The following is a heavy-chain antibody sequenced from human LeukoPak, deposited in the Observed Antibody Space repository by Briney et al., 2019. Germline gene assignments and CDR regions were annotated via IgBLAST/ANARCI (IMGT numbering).Heavy chain of an antibody. CDR2: MNPNSGNT. D-gene: IGHD3-10*01. Sequence: ASVKVPCKASGYTFTSYDINWVRQATGQGLEWMGWMNPNSGNTGYAQKFQGRVTMTRNTSISTAYMELSSLRSEDTAVYYCARGGERLLWFGELGGDYYYYYGMDVWGQGTTVTVSS. J-gene: IGHJ6*02. CDR1: GYTFTSYD. V-gene: IGHV1-8*01. CDR3: ARGGERLLWFGELGGDYYYYYGMDV.